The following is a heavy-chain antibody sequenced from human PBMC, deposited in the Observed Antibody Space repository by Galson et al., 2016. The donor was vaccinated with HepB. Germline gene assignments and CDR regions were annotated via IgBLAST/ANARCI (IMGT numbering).Heavy chain of an antibody. Sequence: PALVKPTQTLTLTCTFSGFSLSTTGVGVGWIRQPLGKALEWLALKYWDDDKYYNPSLKTRLIITKDTSKNQVVLTMTNMDPVDTATYYCAHRRGSGSPWAYGAFDIWGQGTMVTVSS. CDR2: KYWDDDK. CDR3: AHRRGSGSPWAYGAFDI. J-gene: IGHJ3*02. CDR1: GFSLSTTGVG. D-gene: IGHD1-26*01. V-gene: IGHV2-5*02.